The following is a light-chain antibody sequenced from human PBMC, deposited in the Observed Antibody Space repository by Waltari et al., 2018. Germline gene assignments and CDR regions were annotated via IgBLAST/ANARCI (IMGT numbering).Light chain of an antibody. CDR2: AAS. V-gene: IGKV1-27*01. CDR1: QAMSNF. J-gene: IGKJ4*01. Sequence: DIHMTQSPSSLSASVGDRVTITCRSSQAMSNFLAWYQQKPGKVPKLLIYAASTLRSGVPSRFSGSGSGTDFTLTSSSLQPEDVATYYCQKYNSALLTFGGGTKVEIK. CDR3: QKYNSALLT.